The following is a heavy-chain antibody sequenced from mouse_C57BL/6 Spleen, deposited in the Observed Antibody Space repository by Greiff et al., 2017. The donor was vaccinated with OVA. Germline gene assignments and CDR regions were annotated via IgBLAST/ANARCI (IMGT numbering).Heavy chain of an antibody. J-gene: IGHJ2*01. D-gene: IGHD2-2*01. CDR2: INHNNGGT. Sequence: VQLQQSGPELVKPGASVKISCKASGYTFTDYYMNWVKQSHGKSLEWIGDINHNNGGTSYNQKFKGKATLTVDKSSSTAYMELRSLTSEDSAVYYCARRGGLRGDYWGQGTTLTVSS. V-gene: IGHV1-26*01. CDR1: GYTFTDYY. CDR3: ARRGGLRGDY.